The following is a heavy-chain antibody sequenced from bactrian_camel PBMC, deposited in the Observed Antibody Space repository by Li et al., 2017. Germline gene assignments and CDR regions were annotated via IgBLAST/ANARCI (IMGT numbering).Heavy chain of an antibody. Sequence: ASGSTTGRYCMAWFRQSPGQEREGVAVIANDGSTSYTDSAKGRFIISIDKDKNILHLQMNSLKPEDTAVYYCAASSSERRMLFRLLGPIPESYWGQGTQVTVS. CDR3: AASSSERRMLFRLLGPIPESY. CDR1: GSTTGRYC. J-gene: IGHJ4*01. CDR2: IANDGST. D-gene: IGHD3*01. V-gene: IGHV3S55*01.